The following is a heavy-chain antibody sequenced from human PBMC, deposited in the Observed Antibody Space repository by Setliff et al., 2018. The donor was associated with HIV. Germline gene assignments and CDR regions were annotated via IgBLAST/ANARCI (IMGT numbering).Heavy chain of an antibody. CDR2: IDHSGST. J-gene: IGHJ4*02. D-gene: IGHD3-10*01. CDR1: GGSFNDYY. V-gene: IGHV4-34*01. CDR3: ARGLNYYGSGSYLPLGY. Sequence: SETLSLTCAVYGGSFNDYYWTWIRQPPGKGLEWIGEIDHSGSTKYHASLKSRVTISIDTSKNQIPLKLSSVTAADTAVYYCARGLNYYGSGSYLPLGYWGQGTLVTVSS.